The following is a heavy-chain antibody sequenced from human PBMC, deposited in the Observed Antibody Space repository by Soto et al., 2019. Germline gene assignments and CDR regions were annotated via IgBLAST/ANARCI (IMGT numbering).Heavy chain of an antibody. V-gene: IGHV3-33*01. D-gene: IGHD2-2*01. J-gene: IGHJ6*02. CDR1: GCTFSSYG. Sequence: GGSLRLSCAASGCTFSSYGMHWVRQDPGKGLEWVAVIWYDGSNKYYADSVKGRFTISRDNSKNTLYLQMNSLRAEDTAVYYCARGYCSSTSCREYYYGMDVWGQGTTVTGSS. CDR2: IWYDGSNK. CDR3: ARGYCSSTSCREYYYGMDV.